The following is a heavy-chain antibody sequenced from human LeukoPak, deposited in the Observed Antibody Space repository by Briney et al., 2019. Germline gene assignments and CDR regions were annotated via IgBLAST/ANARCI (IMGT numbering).Heavy chain of an antibody. D-gene: IGHD1-14*01. CDR1: GFTFDDYA. CDR3: ARGAPEGFDY. Sequence: GRSLRLSCAASGFTFDDYAMHWVRQAPGKGLEWVSGISWNSFTIGYADSVKGRFTISRDNAKNSLYLQMNSLRAGDTAVYYCARGAPEGFDYWGQGTLVTVSS. J-gene: IGHJ4*02. V-gene: IGHV3-9*01. CDR2: ISWNSFTI.